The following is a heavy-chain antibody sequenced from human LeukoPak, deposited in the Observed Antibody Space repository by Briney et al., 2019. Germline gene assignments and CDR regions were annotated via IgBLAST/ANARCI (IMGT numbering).Heavy chain of an antibody. CDR1: GFTFSSYS. CDR2: ISSSSSYI. Sequence: GGSLRLSCAASGFTFSSYSMNWVRQAPGKGLEWVSSISSSSSYIYYADSVKGRFTISRDNAKSSLYLQMNSLRAEDTAVYYCARELSATSYYYYYYMDVWGKGATVTVSS. CDR3: ARELSATSYYYYYYMDV. D-gene: IGHD5-24*01. V-gene: IGHV3-21*01. J-gene: IGHJ6*03.